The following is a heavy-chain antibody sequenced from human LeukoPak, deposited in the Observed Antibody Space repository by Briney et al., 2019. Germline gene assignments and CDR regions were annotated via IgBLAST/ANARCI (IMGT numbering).Heavy chain of an antibody. CDR2: INTYTRNP. V-gene: IGHV7-4-1*02. J-gene: IGHJ4*02. CDR1: GYRFTSYT. Sequence: ASVKVSCKASGYRFTSYTLNWVRQAPGQGLEWLGWINTYTRNPTYAQGFTGRFVFPLDTSVSTAYLQINSLEAEDTAVYYCARVSGSYFYTLEYWGQGTLVTVSS. D-gene: IGHD1-26*01. CDR3: ARVSGSYFYTLEY.